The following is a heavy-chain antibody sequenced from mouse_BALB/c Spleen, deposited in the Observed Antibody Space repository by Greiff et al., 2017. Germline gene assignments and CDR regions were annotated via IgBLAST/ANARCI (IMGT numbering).Heavy chain of an antibody. J-gene: IGHJ2*01. D-gene: IGHD2-4*01. CDR1: GYSITSDYA. Sequence: DVKLQESGPGLVKPSQSLSLTCTVTGYSITSDYARNWIRQFPGNKLEWMGYISYSGSTSYNPSLKSRITITRDTSKNQFFLQLNSVTTEDTATYYCARGMIATPFDYWGQGTTLTVSS. CDR3: ARGMIATPFDY. V-gene: IGHV3-2*02. CDR2: ISYSGST.